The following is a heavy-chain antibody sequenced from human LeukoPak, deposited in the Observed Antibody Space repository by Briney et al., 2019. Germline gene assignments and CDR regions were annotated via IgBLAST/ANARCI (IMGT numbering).Heavy chain of an antibody. Sequence: GGSLRLSCAASGFTFSSYSMNWVRQAPGKGLEWVSSISSSSSYIYYADSVKGRFTISRDNAKNSLYLQMNSLRAEDTAVYYCARGSRRSRTSIAVAGTQDYWGQGTLVTVSS. CDR2: ISSSSSYI. V-gene: IGHV3-21*01. CDR1: GFTFSSYS. CDR3: ARGSRRSRTSIAVAGTQDY. J-gene: IGHJ4*02. D-gene: IGHD6-19*01.